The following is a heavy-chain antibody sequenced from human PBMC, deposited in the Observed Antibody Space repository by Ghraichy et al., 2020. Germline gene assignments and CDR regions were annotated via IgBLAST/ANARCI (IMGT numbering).Heavy chain of an antibody. CDR1: GFTFSDHY. CDR3: ARVMGYCSSTSCLYQSYYYYYGMDV. J-gene: IGHJ6*02. CDR2: TRNKANSYTT. Sequence: GGSLRLSCAASGFTFSDHYMDWVRQAPGKGLEWVGRTRNKANSYTTEYAASVKGRFTISRDDSKNSLYLQMNSLKTEDTAVYYCARVMGYCSSTSCLYQSYYYYYGMDVWGQGTTVTVSS. V-gene: IGHV3-72*01. D-gene: IGHD2-2*01.